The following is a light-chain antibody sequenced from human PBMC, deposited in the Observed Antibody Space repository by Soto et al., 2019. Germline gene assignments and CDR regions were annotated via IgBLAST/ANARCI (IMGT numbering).Light chain of an antibody. CDR3: QQYYSTPLT. CDR2: WAS. V-gene: IGKV4-1*01. CDR1: QSVLYSSNNKNY. J-gene: IGKJ4*01. Sequence: DIVMTQSPDSLAVSLGERATINCKSSQSVLYSSNNKNYLAWYQQKPGQPPKLLIYWASTREFGVPDRFSGSESGTDFTLPISSLQAEDVAVYYCQQYYSTPLTFGGGTKVEIK.